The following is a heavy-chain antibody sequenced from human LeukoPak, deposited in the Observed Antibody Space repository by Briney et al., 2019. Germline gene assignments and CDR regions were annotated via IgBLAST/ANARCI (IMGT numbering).Heavy chain of an antibody. CDR1: GGSISSYY. Sequence: PSETLSLTCTVSGGSISSYYWSWIRQPPGKGLEWIGYIYYSGSTNYNPSLKSRVTISVDTSKNQFSLKLSSVTAADTAVYYCARAIGSGWYDYWGQGTLVTVSS. CDR2: IYYSGST. CDR3: ARAIGSGWYDY. J-gene: IGHJ4*02. V-gene: IGHV4-59*01. D-gene: IGHD6-19*01.